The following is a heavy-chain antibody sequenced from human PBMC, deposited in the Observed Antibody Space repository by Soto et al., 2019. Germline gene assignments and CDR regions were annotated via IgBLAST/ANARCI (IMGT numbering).Heavy chain of an antibody. CDR2: ISGSGGST. CDR1: GFTFSSYA. Sequence: EVQLLESGGGLVQPGGSLRLSCAASGFTFSSYAMSWVRQAPGKGLEWVSAISGSGGSTYYADSVKGRFTISRDNSKNTLYLQMNSLRAEETAVYYCATPTVTTPYFQHWGQGTLVTVSS. V-gene: IGHV3-23*01. CDR3: ATPTVTTPYFQH. D-gene: IGHD4-17*01. J-gene: IGHJ1*01.